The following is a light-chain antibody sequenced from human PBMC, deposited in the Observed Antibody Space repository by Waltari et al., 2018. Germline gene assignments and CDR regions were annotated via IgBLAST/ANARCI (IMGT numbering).Light chain of an antibody. J-gene: IGLJ2*01. Sequence: QSALTQPASVSGSPGQSITISCTGTSNDVGVYNYVSWSQHLPGKAPKLIIYDVSRWPSGVSNRFSGSKSGNTASLTISGLQAEDEADYYCSSYTNTNTLVFGGGTKVTVL. CDR2: DVS. V-gene: IGLV2-14*03. CDR1: SNDVGVYNY. CDR3: SSYTNTNTLV.